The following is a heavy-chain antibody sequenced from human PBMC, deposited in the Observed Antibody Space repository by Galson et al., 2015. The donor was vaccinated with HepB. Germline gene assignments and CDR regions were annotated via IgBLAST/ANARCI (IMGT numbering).Heavy chain of an antibody. D-gene: IGHD3-10*01. V-gene: IGHV3-23*01. CDR1: GFSFSSYA. CDR2: ISGSGSST. CDR3: AKGEILVRHALDI. J-gene: IGHJ3*02. Sequence: SLRLSCAASGFSFSSYAMNWVRQAPGKGLEWVSGISGSGSSTYYADSVKGRFTISRDNSKKTLYLQMYSLRVEDTAVYYCAKGEILVRHALDIWGQGTMVTVSS.